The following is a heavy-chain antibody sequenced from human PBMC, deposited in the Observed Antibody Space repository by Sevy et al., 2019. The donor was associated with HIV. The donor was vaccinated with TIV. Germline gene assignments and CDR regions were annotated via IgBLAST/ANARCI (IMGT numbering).Heavy chain of an antibody. Sequence: GGSLRLSCAASGFTFSSFGMHWVRQAPGKGLEWVAHISNDGSNKYYADSVKGRFTISRDNSKNPLYLQMDSLRAEDTAVYYCAITLHWGQGTMVTVSS. CDR3: AITLH. CDR2: ISNDGSNK. J-gene: IGHJ3*01. CDR1: GFTFSSFG. V-gene: IGHV3-30*03.